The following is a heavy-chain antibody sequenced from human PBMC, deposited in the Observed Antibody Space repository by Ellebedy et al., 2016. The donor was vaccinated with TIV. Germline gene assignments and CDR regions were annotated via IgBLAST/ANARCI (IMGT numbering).Heavy chain of an antibody. J-gene: IGHJ4*02. Sequence: PGGSLRLSCATSGFTFYSHDVNWVRQAPGKGLEWVSVIIGGGYSTYYADSVKGRFTVSSDKSKNMLYLQMNSLRVEDTAVYYCAKVNWFGESRKTGDYWGQGTLVTVSS. CDR2: IIGGGYST. CDR1: GFTFYSHD. CDR3: AKVNWFGESRKTGDY. D-gene: IGHD3-10*01. V-gene: IGHV3-23*01.